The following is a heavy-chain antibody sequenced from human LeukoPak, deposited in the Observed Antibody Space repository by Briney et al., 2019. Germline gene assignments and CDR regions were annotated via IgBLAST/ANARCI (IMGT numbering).Heavy chain of an antibody. CDR2: IYYSGST. CDR1: GGSISSSSYY. Sequence: SETLSLTCTVSGGSISSSSYYWGWIRQPPGKGLEWIGSIYYSGSTYYNPSLKSRVTISVDRSKNQFSLKLSSVTAADTAVYYCAREAEYCSSTSCEPYYFDYWGQGTLVTVSS. D-gene: IGHD2-2*01. V-gene: IGHV4-39*07. CDR3: AREAEYCSSTSCEPYYFDY. J-gene: IGHJ4*02.